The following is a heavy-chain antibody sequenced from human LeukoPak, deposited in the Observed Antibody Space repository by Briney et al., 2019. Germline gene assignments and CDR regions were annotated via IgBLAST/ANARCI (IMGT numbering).Heavy chain of an antibody. CDR1: GYSISNAYY. J-gene: IGHJ4*02. Sequence: PSETLSLTCAVSGYSISNAYYWGWIRQPPGQGLEWIASMYHSGSTYYNPSLKSRVTISVDTSKNQFSLKLNSVTAADTAVYYCVRHPRYSTGWAIDYWGQGTLVTVSS. CDR2: MYHSGST. CDR3: VRHPRYSTGWAIDY. D-gene: IGHD6-19*01. V-gene: IGHV4-38-2*01.